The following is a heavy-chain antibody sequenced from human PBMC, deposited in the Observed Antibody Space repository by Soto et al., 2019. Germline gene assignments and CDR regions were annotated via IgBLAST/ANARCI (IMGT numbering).Heavy chain of an antibody. CDR1: GYTFTSHW. CDR3: TRGGTGWYQLLRYYYGMDV. V-gene: IGHV5-51*01. CDR2: IYPGDSDT. Sequence: GESLKISCKGSGYTFTSHWIGWARQMPGKGLEWMGIIYPGDSDTRYSPSSQGQVTISADKSISTAYLQMNSLKTEDTAVYYCTRGGTGWYQLLRYYYGMDVWGQGTTVTVSS. J-gene: IGHJ6*02. D-gene: IGHD2-2*01.